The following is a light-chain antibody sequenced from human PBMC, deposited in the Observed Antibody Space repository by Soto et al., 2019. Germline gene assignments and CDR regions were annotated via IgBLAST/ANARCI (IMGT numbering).Light chain of an antibody. CDR1: ESVGSY. CDR3: HQRSDWPAFT. CDR2: DAS. V-gene: IGKV3-11*01. Sequence: EIVLTQSPAIVSLSPGEGATLFCRASESVGSYLAWYQQTPGQPPRLLIYDASTRATGIPARFSGRGSGTDFILTISSLEPEDSAVYFCHQRSDWPAFTCGGGTKVEIK. J-gene: IGKJ4*01.